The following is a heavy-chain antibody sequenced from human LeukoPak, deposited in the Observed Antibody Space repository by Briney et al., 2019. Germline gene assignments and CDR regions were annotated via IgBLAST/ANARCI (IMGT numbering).Heavy chain of an antibody. Sequence: GGSLRLSCAASGFTFSSYWMHWVHQAPGKGLVWVSNINSDGSRTNYADSVRGRFTISTDNANNSLYLQMNSLRAEDTAVYYCARSLRNAFDIWGQGTMVTVSS. D-gene: IGHD3-3*01. CDR3: ARSLRNAFDI. CDR2: INSDGSRT. V-gene: IGHV3-74*01. J-gene: IGHJ3*02. CDR1: GFTFSSYW.